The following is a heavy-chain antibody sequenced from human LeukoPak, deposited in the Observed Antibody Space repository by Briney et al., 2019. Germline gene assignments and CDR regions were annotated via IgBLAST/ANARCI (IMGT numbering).Heavy chain of an antibody. J-gene: IGHJ6*02. CDR1: GGSFSGYY. Sequence: SETLSLTCAVYGGSFSGYYWSWIRQPPGKGLEWIGEINHSGSTNYNPSLKSRVTISVDTSKNQFSLKLSSVTAADTAVYYCARGPDFITMVRVLDVWGQGTTVTVSS. CDR2: INHSGST. D-gene: IGHD3-10*01. CDR3: ARGPDFITMVRVLDV. V-gene: IGHV4-34*01.